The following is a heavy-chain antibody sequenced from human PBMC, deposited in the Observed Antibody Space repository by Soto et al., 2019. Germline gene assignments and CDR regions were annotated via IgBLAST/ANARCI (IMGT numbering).Heavy chain of an antibody. CDR1: GFTFSGNA. CDR3: ARHGQQGTPYGMDV. J-gene: IGHJ6*02. D-gene: IGHD6-13*01. V-gene: IGHV3-33*01. CDR2: IWGNGRNK. Sequence: QVQLVESGGGVVQPEKSLRVSCAASGFTFSGNAMHWVRQAPGKGLEWVAQIWGNGRNKYYSDSVKGRFTVSRDNSKNTVTLQMDSLRAEDTAVYYCARHGQQGTPYGMDVWGQGTTVTVSS.